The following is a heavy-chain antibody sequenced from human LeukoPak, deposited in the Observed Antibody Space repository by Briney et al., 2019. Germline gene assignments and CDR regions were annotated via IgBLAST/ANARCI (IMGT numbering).Heavy chain of an antibody. D-gene: IGHD6-13*01. CDR1: GFTFSSYS. J-gene: IGHJ6*02. V-gene: IGHV3-21*01. CDR3: ARDGSGIAAAGLYYYYGMDV. CDR2: ISSSSSYI. Sequence: GGSLRLSCAASGFTFSSYSMNWVRQAPWKGLEWVSSISSSSSYIYYADSVKGRFAISRDNAKNSLYLQMNSLRAEDTAVYYCARDGSGIAAAGLYYYYGMDVWGQGTTVTVSS.